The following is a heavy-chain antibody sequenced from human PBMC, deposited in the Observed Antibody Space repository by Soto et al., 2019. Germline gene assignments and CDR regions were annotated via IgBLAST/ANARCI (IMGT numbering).Heavy chain of an antibody. V-gene: IGHV3-15*07. J-gene: IGHJ4*02. CDR2: IKSKTDGGTT. Sequence: PGVSLRHSWAAGEVSLSNAWMNWVSKDTGKGLEWGGRIKSKTDGGTTDYAAPVKGRFTISRDDSKNTLYLQMNSLKTEDTAVYYCTTHLGGIVVVIRRDYWGQGTLVTVS. CDR1: EVSLSNAW. D-gene: IGHD3-22*01. CDR3: TTHLGGIVVVIRRDY.